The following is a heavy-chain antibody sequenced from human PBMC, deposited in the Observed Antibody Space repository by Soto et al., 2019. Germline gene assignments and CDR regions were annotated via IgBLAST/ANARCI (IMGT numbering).Heavy chain of an antibody. Sequence: EVQLVESGGGLVQPGGSLRLSCAATGFTFSRSWMQWVRQAPGKGLVWVSRINTDGSSTNYADSVRGRFTISRDNAKNTLYLQMTGLRAEDTAVYYCVRYNGNDDGHWGQGTLVTVSS. CDR1: GFTFSRSW. CDR3: VRYNGNDDGH. CDR2: INTDGSST. D-gene: IGHD1-1*01. V-gene: IGHV3-74*01. J-gene: IGHJ4*02.